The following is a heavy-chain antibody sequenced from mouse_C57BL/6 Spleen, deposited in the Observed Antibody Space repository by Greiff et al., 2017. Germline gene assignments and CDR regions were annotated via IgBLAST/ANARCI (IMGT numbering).Heavy chain of an antibody. V-gene: IGHV5-16*01. Sequence: EVQLQESEGGLVQPGSSMKLSCTASGFTFSDYYMAWVRQVPEKGLEWVANINYDGSSTYYLDSLKSRFIISRDNAKNILYLQMSSLKSEDTATYYCARGDYDGGYYFDYWGQGTTLTVSS. CDR3: ARGDYDGGYYFDY. CDR1: GFTFSDYY. D-gene: IGHD2-4*01. CDR2: INYDGSST. J-gene: IGHJ2*01.